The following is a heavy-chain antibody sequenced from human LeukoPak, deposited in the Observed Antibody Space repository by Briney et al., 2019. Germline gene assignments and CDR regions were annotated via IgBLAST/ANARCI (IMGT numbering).Heavy chain of an antibody. J-gene: IGHJ4*02. CDR3: ARVWGYYYDSSGYSDFDY. D-gene: IGHD3-22*01. V-gene: IGHV1-18*01. Sequence: ASVKVSCKASGYTFTTYGITWVRQAPGQGLEWMGWISAYNGNTNYARKLQGRVTMTTDTSTSTAYMELRSLRSDDTAVYYCARVWGYYYDSSGYSDFDYWGQGTQVTVSS. CDR2: ISAYNGNT. CDR1: GYTFTTYG.